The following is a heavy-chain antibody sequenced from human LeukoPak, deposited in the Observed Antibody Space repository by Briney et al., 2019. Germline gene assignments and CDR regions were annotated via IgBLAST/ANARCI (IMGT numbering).Heavy chain of an antibody. CDR3: GRAEELYVGSPPLYYYYLDV. CDR2: IYYTGST. V-gene: IGHV4-59*01. J-gene: IGHJ6*03. D-gene: IGHD1-26*01. CDR1: GGSMSSYY. Sequence: SETLSLTCSVSGGSMSSYYWNWIRHTPGKGLEWIGYIYYTGSTNYSPSFKSRVTISLDTSKKQIFLNMNSVTAADTAVYYCGRAEELYVGSPPLYYYYLDVWGKGPTVTVSS.